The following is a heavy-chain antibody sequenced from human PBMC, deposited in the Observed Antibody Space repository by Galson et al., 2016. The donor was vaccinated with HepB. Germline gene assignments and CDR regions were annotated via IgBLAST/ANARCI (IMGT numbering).Heavy chain of an antibody. CDR3: ARDWWGALDS. J-gene: IGHJ4*02. CDR2: LHTSGST. Sequence: TLSLTCSVSSGSITSGSYYWSWIRQPAGKGLEWIGRLHTSGSTKYNPSLKSRVTISVDTSKNQFFLTLRSVTAADTAVYYCARDWWGALDSWGQGTLVTVSS. V-gene: IGHV4-61*02. D-gene: IGHD2-15*01. CDR1: SGSITSGSYY.